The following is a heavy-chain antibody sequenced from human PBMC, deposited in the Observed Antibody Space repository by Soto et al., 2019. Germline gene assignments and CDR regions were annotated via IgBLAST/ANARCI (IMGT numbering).Heavy chain of an antibody. CDR1: GFAFSTYA. D-gene: IGHD6-13*01. J-gene: IGHJ6*02. CDR2: ISGIGGSS. Sequence: EVRLLESGGALEHPGGSLRLSCAASGFAFSTYAMTWVRQAPGKGLEWVSVISGIGGSSYYAASVKGRFTISRDNSKNTLFLQMNGLRAEDTAVYYCAKVTKRAAAGRYEYYKYGMDVWGQGTTVTVSS. V-gene: IGHV3-23*01. CDR3: AKVTKRAAAGRYEYYKYGMDV.